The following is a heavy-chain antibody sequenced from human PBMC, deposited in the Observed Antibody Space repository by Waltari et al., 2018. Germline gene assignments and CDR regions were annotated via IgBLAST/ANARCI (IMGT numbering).Heavy chain of an antibody. J-gene: IGHJ1*01. CDR1: GFTFKTYA. D-gene: IGHD6-19*01. V-gene: IGHV3-23*01. CDR2: IYGSGDGT. Sequence: EVQLLQSGGGVVQPGGSLRLSCAASGFTFKTYAMSWVRQLPGKGLEGVSSIYGSGDGTFYADPVKGRFTTSSDTSKNTLYLQMNGLRAEDTAIYYCAKEADAAVAGYAEYSQDWGQGTRVTVSS. CDR3: AKEADAAVAGYAEYSQD.